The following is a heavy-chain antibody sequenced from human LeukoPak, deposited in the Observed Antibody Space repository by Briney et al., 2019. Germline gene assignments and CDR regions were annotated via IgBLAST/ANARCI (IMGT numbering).Heavy chain of an antibody. Sequence: GGSLRLSCLTSGFTLSTNAMIWVRKAPGRGLVWISGFSGSGASTYYADSVKGRFTISRDDSRNTLYLQMNSLRGDDTAVYYCAKDVGKWESLHFFDYWGQGTLVTVSS. J-gene: IGHJ4*02. CDR1: GFTLSTNA. V-gene: IGHV3-23*01. CDR3: AKDVGKWESLHFFDY. CDR2: FSGSGAST. D-gene: IGHD1-26*01.